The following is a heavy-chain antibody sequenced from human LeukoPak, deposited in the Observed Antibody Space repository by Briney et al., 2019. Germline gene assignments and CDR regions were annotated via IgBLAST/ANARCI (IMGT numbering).Heavy chain of an antibody. CDR1: GGSFSGYY. Sequence: SETLSLTCAVYGGSFSGYYWSWLRQPPGKGLEWIGEINHSGSTNYNPSLKSRVTISVDTSKNQFSLKLSSVTAADTAVYYCARVNTIFGVVIIPVYYFDYWGQGTLVTVSS. CDR3: ARVNTIFGVVIIPVYYFDY. J-gene: IGHJ4*02. D-gene: IGHD3-3*01. CDR2: INHSGST. V-gene: IGHV4-34*01.